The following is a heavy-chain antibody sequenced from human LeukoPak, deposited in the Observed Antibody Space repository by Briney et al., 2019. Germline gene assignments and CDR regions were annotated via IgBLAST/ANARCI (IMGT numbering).Heavy chain of an antibody. D-gene: IGHD6-6*01. CDR2: IIPIFGTA. CDR3: ARGGIAARPIHDAFDI. Sequence: SVKVSCKASGGTFSSYAISWVRQAPGQGLEWMGGIIPIFGTANYAQKFQGRVTITTDESTSTAYMELSSLRSEDTAVYYCARGGIAARPIHDAFDIWGQGTMVTVSS. V-gene: IGHV1-69*05. CDR1: GGTFSSYA. J-gene: IGHJ3*02.